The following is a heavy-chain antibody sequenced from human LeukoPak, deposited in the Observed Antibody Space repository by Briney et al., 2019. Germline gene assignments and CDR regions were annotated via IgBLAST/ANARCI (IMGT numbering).Heavy chain of an antibody. CDR3: ARDTAMGSWFDP. Sequence: SETLSLTCTVSGGSISSYYWSWIRQPAGKGLEWIGRIYTSGSTNYNPSLKSRVTMSVDTSKNQFPLKLSSVTAADTAVYYCARDTAMGSWFDPWGQGTLVTVSS. D-gene: IGHD5-18*01. CDR2: IYTSGST. V-gene: IGHV4-4*07. J-gene: IGHJ5*02. CDR1: GGSISSYY.